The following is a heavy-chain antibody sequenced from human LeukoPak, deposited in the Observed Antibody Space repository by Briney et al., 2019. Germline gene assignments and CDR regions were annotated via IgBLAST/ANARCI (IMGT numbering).Heavy chain of an antibody. D-gene: IGHD3-10*01. CDR1: GFTFDDYA. CDR3: AKDSIDYYGSVSDFDY. Sequence: GRSLRLSCAASGFTFDDYAMHWVRQAPGKGLEWVSGISWRSGSIVYADSVKGRFTISRDNSKNTLYLQMNSLRAEDTAVYYCAKDSIDYYGSVSDFDYWGQGTLVTVSS. J-gene: IGHJ4*02. CDR2: ISWRSGSI. V-gene: IGHV3-9*01.